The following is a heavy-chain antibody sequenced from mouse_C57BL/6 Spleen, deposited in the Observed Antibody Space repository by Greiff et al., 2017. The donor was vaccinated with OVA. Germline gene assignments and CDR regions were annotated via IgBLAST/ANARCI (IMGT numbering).Heavy chain of an antibody. CDR2: IYPSDSET. CDR3: ARRGFYGSSYEAMDY. V-gene: IGHV1-61*01. CDR1: GYTFTSYW. Sequence: QVQLQQPGAELVRPGSSVKLSCKASGYTFTSYWMDWVKQRPGQGLEWIGNIYPSDSETHYNQKFKDKATLTVDKSSSTAYMQLSSLTSEDSAVYYGARRGFYGSSYEAMDYWGQGTSVTVSS. D-gene: IGHD1-1*01. J-gene: IGHJ4*01.